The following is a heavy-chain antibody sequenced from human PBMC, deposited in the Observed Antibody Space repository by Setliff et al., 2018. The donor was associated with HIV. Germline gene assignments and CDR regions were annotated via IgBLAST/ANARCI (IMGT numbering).Heavy chain of an antibody. Sequence: VSCKASGYTFTSYAMHWVRQAPGQRLEWMGWINAGNGNIRYSQKFQGRVTLTRDTSASTVYLDLSSLRSEDTAIYYCARGYYNSGNYFEYWGQGTLVTVSS. J-gene: IGHJ4*02. D-gene: IGHD3-10*01. CDR3: ARGYYNSGNYFEY. CDR1: GYTFTSYA. CDR2: INAGNGNI. V-gene: IGHV1-3*01.